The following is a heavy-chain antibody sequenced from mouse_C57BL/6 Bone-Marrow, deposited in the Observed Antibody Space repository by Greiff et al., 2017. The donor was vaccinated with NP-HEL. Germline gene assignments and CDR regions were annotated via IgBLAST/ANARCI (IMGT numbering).Heavy chain of an antibody. Sequence: EVKLVESGGGLVKPGGSLKLSCAASGFTFSSYAMSWVRQTPEKRLEWVATISDGGSYTYYPDNVKGRFTISRDNAKNNLYLQMSHLKSEDTAMYYCARGGFTTVVEDYWGQGTTLTVSS. CDR2: ISDGGSYT. J-gene: IGHJ2*01. V-gene: IGHV5-4*03. CDR1: GFTFSSYA. CDR3: ARGGFTTVVEDY. D-gene: IGHD1-1*01.